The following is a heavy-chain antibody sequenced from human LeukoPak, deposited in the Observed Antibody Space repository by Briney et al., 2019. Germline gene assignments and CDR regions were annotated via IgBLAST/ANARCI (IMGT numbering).Heavy chain of an antibody. D-gene: IGHD3-10*01. Sequence: GGSLRLSCAASGFTFSNAWMSWVRQAPGKGLEWVGRIKSKTDGGTTDYAAPVKGRFTISRDDSKNTLYLQMNSLKTEDTAVYFCTTDRIWFGELFPFDYWGQGTLVTVSS. CDR2: IKSKTDGGTT. CDR1: GFTFSNAW. V-gene: IGHV3-15*01. CDR3: TTDRIWFGELFPFDY. J-gene: IGHJ4*02.